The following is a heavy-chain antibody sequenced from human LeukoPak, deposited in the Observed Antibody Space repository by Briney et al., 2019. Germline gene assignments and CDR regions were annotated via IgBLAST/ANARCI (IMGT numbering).Heavy chain of an antibody. D-gene: IGHD3-10*01. V-gene: IGHV3-23*01. CDR2: ISVTGGTT. CDR3: ANLGRSVVYYGSD. CDR1: GFTFSTYA. Sequence: GGSLRLSCAASGFTFSTYAMSWVRQAPGKGLEWVSVISVTGGTTYYAGSVKGRFTISRDNSKNTLCLQMNSLRAEDTAVYYCANLGRSVVYYGSDWGQGTLVTVSS. J-gene: IGHJ4*02.